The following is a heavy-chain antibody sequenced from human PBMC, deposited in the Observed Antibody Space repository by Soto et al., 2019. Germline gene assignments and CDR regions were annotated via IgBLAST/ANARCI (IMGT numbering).Heavy chain of an antibody. J-gene: IGHJ6*02. Sequence: GGSLRLSCAASGFTFSSYAMSWVRQAPGKGLEWVSAISGSGGSTYYADSVKGRFTISRDNSKNTLYLQMNSLRAEDTAVYYCAKVGGYNVYYYYYGMDVWGQGTTVTVSS. CDR1: GFTFSSYA. V-gene: IGHV3-23*01. CDR3: AKVGGYNVYYYYYGMDV. D-gene: IGHD5-12*01. CDR2: ISGSGGST.